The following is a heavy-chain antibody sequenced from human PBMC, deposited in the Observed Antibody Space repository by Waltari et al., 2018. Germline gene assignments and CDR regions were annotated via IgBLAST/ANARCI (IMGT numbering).Heavy chain of an antibody. CDR3: ARCLRANWEIYAFDI. CDR1: GGTFSSNA. CDR2: IIPIFGTA. Sequence: QVQLVQSVAEVKNPGSSAQVSCKASGGTFSSNAPSWGRQSPGQGLEWIGGIIPIFGTANYAQKFQGRVTITADKSTSTAYMELSSLRSEDTAVYYCARCLRANWEIYAFDIWGQGTMVTVSS. V-gene: IGHV1-69*14. D-gene: IGHD7-27*01. J-gene: IGHJ3*02.